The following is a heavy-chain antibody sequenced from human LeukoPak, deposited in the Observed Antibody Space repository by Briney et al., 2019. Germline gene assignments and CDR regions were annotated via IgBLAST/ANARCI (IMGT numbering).Heavy chain of an antibody. J-gene: IGHJ3*02. CDR2: ITRDGITT. V-gene: IGHV3-74*01. D-gene: IGHD3-10*01. CDR1: GFTLSNYW. CDR3: ARDRGQPDAFEI. Sequence: GGSLRISCAASGFTLSNYWMYWVRQAPGKGLVWVSRITRDGITTTYADSVKGRFTISRDNAKNTLYLQMNSLRAEDTAVYYCARDRGQPDAFEIWGQGTMVTVSS.